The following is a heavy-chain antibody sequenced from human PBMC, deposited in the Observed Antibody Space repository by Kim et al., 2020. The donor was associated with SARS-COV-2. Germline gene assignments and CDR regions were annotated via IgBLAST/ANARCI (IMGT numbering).Heavy chain of an antibody. CDR2: INSDGSST. D-gene: IGHD5-12*01. CDR3: AREVRGYSGYDQTWFDY. Sequence: GGSLRLSCAASGFTFSSYWMHWVRQAPGKGLVWVSRINSDGSSTSYADSVKGRFTISRDNAKNTLYLQMNSLRAEDTAVYYCAREVRGYSGYDQTWFDYWGQGTLVTVSS. V-gene: IGHV3-74*01. CDR1: GFTFSSYW. J-gene: IGHJ4*02.